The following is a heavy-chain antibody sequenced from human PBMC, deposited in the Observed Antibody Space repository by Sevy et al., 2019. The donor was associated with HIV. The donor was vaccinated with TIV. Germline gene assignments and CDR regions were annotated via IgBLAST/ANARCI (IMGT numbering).Heavy chain of an antibody. V-gene: IGHV1-69*13. D-gene: IGHD5-18*01. Sequence: ASVKVSCKASGGTFSSYAISWVRQAPGQGLEWMGRIIPIFGTANYAQTFQGRVTITADESTSTAYMELSSLRSEDTAVYYCARDTRGYSYGIGDGYYYYYMDVWGKGTTVTVSS. CDR3: ARDTRGYSYGIGDGYYYYYMDV. CDR2: IIPIFGTA. J-gene: IGHJ6*03. CDR1: GGTFSSYA.